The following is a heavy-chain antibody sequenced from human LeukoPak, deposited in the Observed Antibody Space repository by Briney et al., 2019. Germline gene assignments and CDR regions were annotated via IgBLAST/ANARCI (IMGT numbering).Heavy chain of an antibody. Sequence: GGSLRLSCAASGFTFSSYAMHWVRQAPGKGLEWVAVISYDGSNKYYADSVKGRFTISRDNAKNSLYLQMNSLRAEDTAVYYCARGDQRYYYYMDVWGKGTTVTVSS. J-gene: IGHJ6*03. V-gene: IGHV3-30-3*01. CDR1: GFTFSSYA. D-gene: IGHD2-2*01. CDR3: ARGDQRYYYYMDV. CDR2: ISYDGSNK.